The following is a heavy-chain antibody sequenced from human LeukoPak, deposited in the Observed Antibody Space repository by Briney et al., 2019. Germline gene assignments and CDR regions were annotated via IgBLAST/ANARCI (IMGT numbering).Heavy chain of an antibody. CDR3: AKYDGGNSGVDY. J-gene: IGHJ4*02. CDR2: ISGIGGST. Sequence: GGSLRLSCAASGFTFSSYAMSWVRQAPGKGLEWVSAISGIGGSTYYAASVKGRFTISRENSKNTLYLQMNSLTAEDTAVYYCAKYDGGNSGVDYWGQGTLVTVSS. CDR1: GFTFSSYA. D-gene: IGHD4-23*01. V-gene: IGHV3-23*01.